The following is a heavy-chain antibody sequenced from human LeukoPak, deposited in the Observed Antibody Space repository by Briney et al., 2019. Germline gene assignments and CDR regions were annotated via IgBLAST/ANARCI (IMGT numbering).Heavy chain of an antibody. CDR3: ARGEWESGSYYRGEDAFDI. J-gene: IGHJ3*02. CDR1: GGTFSSYA. D-gene: IGHD3-10*01. Sequence: ASVKVSSKASGGTFSSYAISWVRQAPGQGLEWMGGIIPIYGTANYAQKFQGRVTITADKSTSTAYMELSSLRSEDTAVYYCARGEWESGSYYRGEDAFDIWGQGTMVTVSS. CDR2: IIPIYGTA. V-gene: IGHV1-69*06.